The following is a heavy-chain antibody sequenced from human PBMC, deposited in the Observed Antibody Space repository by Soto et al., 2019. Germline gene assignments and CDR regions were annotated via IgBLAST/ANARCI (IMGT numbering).Heavy chain of an antibody. D-gene: IGHD3-3*01. J-gene: IGHJ6*02. V-gene: IGHV3-23*01. CDR1: GFAFSNYV. CDR3: AKEFRHYDFCGLDV. CDR2: ITGSSDNT. Sequence: GGSLRLSCAASGFAFSNYVINWARQAPGKGLEWVSSITGSSDNTYYANSVKGRFTISRDNSKNTLYLQMNSLRAEDTAIYYCAKEFRHYDFCGLDVWGQGTTVTVSS.